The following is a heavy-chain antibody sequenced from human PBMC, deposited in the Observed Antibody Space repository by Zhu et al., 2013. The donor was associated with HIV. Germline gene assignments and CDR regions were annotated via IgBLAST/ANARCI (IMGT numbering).Heavy chain of an antibody. CDR2: MNPKSGNT. CDR3: ARTPEWLFFDF. CDR1: GYTFTNYD. V-gene: IGHV1-8*01. D-gene: IGHD3-3*01. Sequence: QVHLVQSGAAVRKPGASVKVSCKASGYTFTNYDINWVRQASGQGLEWMGWMNPKSGNTGYTQKFQDRVSMTRNTSITTAYMELSSLRSEDTAVYYCARTPEWLFFDFWGQGTLVTVSS. J-gene: IGHJ4*02.